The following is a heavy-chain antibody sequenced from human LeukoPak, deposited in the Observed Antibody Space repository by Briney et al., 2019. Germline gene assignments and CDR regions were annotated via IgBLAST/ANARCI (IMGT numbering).Heavy chain of an antibody. CDR3: AKEWWEQTRDDYFDY. D-gene: IGHD1-26*01. J-gene: IGHJ4*02. CDR2: IIPIFGTA. Sequence: ASVKVSCKASGGTFSSYAISWVRQAPGQGLEWMGGIIPIFGTANYAQKFQGRVTITADESTSTAYMELSSLRSEDTAVYYCAKEWWEQTRDDYFDYWGQGTLVTVSS. V-gene: IGHV1-69*13. CDR1: GGTFSSYA.